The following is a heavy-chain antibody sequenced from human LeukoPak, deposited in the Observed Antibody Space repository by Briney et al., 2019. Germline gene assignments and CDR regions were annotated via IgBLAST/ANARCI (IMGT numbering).Heavy chain of an antibody. J-gene: IGHJ4*02. Sequence: ASVKVSCKASGYTFTGYYMHWVRQAPGQGLEWMGWINPNSGGTNYAQKFQGRVTMTRDTSISTAYTELSRLRSDDTAVYYCARGIVVVPAAIIAVAGPNDYWGQGTPVTVSS. D-gene: IGHD2-2*02. V-gene: IGHV1-2*02. CDR3: ARGIVVVPAAIIAVAGPNDY. CDR2: INPNSGGT. CDR1: GYTFTGYY.